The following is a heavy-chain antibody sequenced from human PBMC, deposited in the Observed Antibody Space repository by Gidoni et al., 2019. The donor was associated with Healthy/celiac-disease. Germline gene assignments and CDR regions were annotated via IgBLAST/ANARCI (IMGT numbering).Heavy chain of an antibody. V-gene: IGHV3-9*01. CDR2: ISWNSGSI. J-gene: IGHJ4*02. D-gene: IGHD3-22*01. CDR1: GFTFDDYA. CDR3: AKGFYYDSRGYYNY. Sequence: EVQLVESGGGLVQPGRSLRLSCAASGFTFDDYAMHWVRQAPGKGLEWVAVISWNSGSIGYADSVKGRFTISRDNAKNSLYLQMNSLRAEDTALYYCAKGFYYDSRGYYNYWGQGTLVTVSS.